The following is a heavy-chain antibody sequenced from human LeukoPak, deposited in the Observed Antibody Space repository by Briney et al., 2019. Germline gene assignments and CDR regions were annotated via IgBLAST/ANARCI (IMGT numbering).Heavy chain of an antibody. Sequence: PVGSLRLSCAASGFTFTAFSMNWVRHAPGKGLEWVSSITSGRTYTYYADSVKGRFTISRDNAKKSLYLQMNSLRADDSAVYYCARGEASSRFDYWGQGTLGTVSS. CDR3: ARGEASSRFDY. CDR1: GFTFTAFS. D-gene: IGHD6-13*01. J-gene: IGHJ4*02. CDR2: ITSGRTYT. V-gene: IGHV3-21*01.